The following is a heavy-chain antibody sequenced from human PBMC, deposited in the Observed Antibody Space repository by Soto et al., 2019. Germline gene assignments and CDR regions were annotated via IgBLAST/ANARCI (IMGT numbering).Heavy chain of an antibody. J-gene: IGHJ4*02. Sequence: EVQLLESGGGLVQPGGSLRLSCAASGFTFSSYAMSWVRQAPGKGLEWVSAISGSGGSTYYADSVKGRFTISRDNAKNALYRQMNSLRAEDTAVYYCATLVVVVAATRSGWGQGTLVTVSS. D-gene: IGHD2-15*01. CDR2: ISGSGGST. CDR3: ATLVVVVAATRSG. CDR1: GFTFSSYA. V-gene: IGHV3-23*01.